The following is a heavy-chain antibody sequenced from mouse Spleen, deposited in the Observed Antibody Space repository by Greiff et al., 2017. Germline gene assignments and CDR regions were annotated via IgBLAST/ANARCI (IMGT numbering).Heavy chain of an antibody. CDR2: ISSGSSTI. CDR1: GFTFSDYG. J-gene: IGHJ4*01. CDR3: ARSILRYAMDY. Sequence: VQLKESGGGLVKPGGSLKLSCAASGFTFSDYGMHWVRQAPEKGLEWVAYISSGSSTIYYADTVKGRFTISRDNAKNTLFLQMTSLRSEDTAMYYCARSILRYAMDYWGQGTSVTVSS. V-gene: IGHV5-17*01. D-gene: IGHD1-1*01.